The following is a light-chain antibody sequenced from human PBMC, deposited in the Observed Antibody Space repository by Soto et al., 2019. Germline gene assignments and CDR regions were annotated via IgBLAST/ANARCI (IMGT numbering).Light chain of an antibody. CDR1: QSVSSS. V-gene: IGKV3-11*01. CDR2: DTS. CDR3: QQRSNWPPIT. Sequence: EIELTHSPATLSLSPGERATLSSSASQSVSSSLAWYQQKHGQAPRLLISDTSNRATGIPARFSGSGSGTDFTLTISSLEPEDFAVYYCQQRSNWPPITFGQGTRLEI. J-gene: IGKJ5*01.